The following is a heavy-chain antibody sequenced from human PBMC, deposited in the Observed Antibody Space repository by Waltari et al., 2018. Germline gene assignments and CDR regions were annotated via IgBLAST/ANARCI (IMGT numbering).Heavy chain of an antibody. CDR2: IYYSGST. V-gene: IGHV4-39*07. CDR3: ARQIAAAVGFGV. CDR1: GGSISSSSYY. Sequence: QLQLQESGPGLVKPSETLSLTCTVSGGSISSSSYYWGWLRQPPGKGLEWIGSIYYSGSTYYNPSLKSRVTISVDTSKNQFSLKLSSVTAADTAVYYCARQIAAAVGFGVWGQGTLVTVSS. J-gene: IGHJ4*02. D-gene: IGHD6-13*01.